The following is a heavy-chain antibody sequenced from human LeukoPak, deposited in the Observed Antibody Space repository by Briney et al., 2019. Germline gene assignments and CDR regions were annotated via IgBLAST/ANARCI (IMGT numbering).Heavy chain of an antibody. CDR2: IYHSGST. J-gene: IGHJ6*03. CDR1: GYSISSGYY. CDR3: ARGTYYQDSSGYSYYHHYXMDV. V-gene: IGHV4-38-2*02. D-gene: IGHD3-22*01. Sequence: SETLSLTCTVSGYSISSGYYWGWIRQPPGKGLEWIGSIYHSGSTYYNPSLKSRVTISLDTSKNQFSLKLSSVTAADTAVYYCARGTYYQDSSGYSYYHHYXMDVXGKGTTVTVX.